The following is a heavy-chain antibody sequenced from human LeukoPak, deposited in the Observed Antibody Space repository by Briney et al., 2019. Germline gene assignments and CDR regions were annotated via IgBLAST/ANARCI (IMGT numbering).Heavy chain of an antibody. Sequence: GESLKISCKGSGYSFTSYWIGWVRQMPGKGLEWMRVIYPGDSDTRYSSSFHGQVTISADKSISAAYLQWSSLKASDTAMYYCARLGDGYNSYFDYWGQGTLVTVSS. CDR3: ARLGDGYNSYFDY. V-gene: IGHV5-51*01. CDR1: GYSFTSYW. CDR2: IYPGDSDT. J-gene: IGHJ4*02. D-gene: IGHD5-24*01.